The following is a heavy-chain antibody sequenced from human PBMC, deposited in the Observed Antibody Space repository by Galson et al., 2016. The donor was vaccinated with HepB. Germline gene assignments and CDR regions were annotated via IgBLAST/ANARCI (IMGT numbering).Heavy chain of an antibody. V-gene: IGHV5-51*03. CDR3: ASQPLHSYGRSYLDL. CDR1: GYSFARFW. D-gene: IGHD5-18*01. Sequence: QSGAEVKKPGESLRISCEASGYSFARFWIGWVRQLPGKGLEWMGIIYPGDSDARYSPSLQGQVPISVNKSINTAYLQWSSLKASDTAMYYCASQPLHSYGRSYLDLWGQGTLVTVSS. J-gene: IGHJ4*02. CDR2: IYPGDSDA.